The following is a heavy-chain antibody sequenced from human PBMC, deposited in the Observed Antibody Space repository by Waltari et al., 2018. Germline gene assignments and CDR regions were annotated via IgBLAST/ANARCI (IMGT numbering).Heavy chain of an antibody. Sequence: QVQLQESGPGLVKPSQTLSLTCTVSVGSISSGGYYWSWIRQHPGKGLEWIGYIYYSGSTYYNPSLKGRVTISVDTSKNQFSLKLSSVTAADTAVYYCARGDYGGNSGRGDAFDIWGQGTMVTVSS. J-gene: IGHJ3*02. CDR1: VGSISSGGYY. V-gene: IGHV4-31*03. CDR3: ARGDYGGNSGRGDAFDI. CDR2: IYYSGST. D-gene: IGHD4-17*01.